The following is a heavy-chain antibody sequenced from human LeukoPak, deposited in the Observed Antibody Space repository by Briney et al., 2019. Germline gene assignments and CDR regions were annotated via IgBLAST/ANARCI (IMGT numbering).Heavy chain of an antibody. D-gene: IGHD3-16*02. CDR1: GFTFTSYS. CDR2: ISSSSSTI. J-gene: IGHJ4*02. Sequence: PGGSLRLSCAASGFTFTSYSMNWVRQAPGKGLEWVSYISSSSSTIYYADSVKGRFTISRDNAKNSLYLQMNSLRAEDTAVYYCARIVGYWGQGTLVTVSS. V-gene: IGHV3-48*04. CDR3: ARIVGY.